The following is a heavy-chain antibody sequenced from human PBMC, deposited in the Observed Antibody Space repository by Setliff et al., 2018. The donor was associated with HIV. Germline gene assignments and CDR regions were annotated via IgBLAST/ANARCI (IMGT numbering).Heavy chain of an antibody. J-gene: IGHJ4*02. V-gene: IGHV1-69*13. Sequence: SVKVSCKASRGTFRNSAINWVRQAPGQGLVWMGGIITLFGEANYAQKFQGRVTITADESTSTAHMDLNSLRSDDAAVYYCARQPYYDDYGTNLPSELRVLGWGQGTLVTVSS. CDR2: IITLFGEA. D-gene: IGHD3-16*01. CDR1: RGTFRNSA. CDR3: ARQPYYDDYGTNLPSELRVLG.